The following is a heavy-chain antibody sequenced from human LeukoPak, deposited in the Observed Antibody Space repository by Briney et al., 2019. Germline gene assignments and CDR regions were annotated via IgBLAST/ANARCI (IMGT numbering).Heavy chain of an antibody. CDR2: IFGSGGSA. J-gene: IGHJ4*02. CDR3: GKTTTGYSSGRYPGWPVDY. V-gene: IGHV3-23*01. D-gene: IGHD6-19*01. CDR1: GFTFNSYA. Sequence: GGSLRLSCAASGFTFNSYAMYWVRQAPGKGLEWVSGIFGSGGSAHYADSVKGRFTISRDNSKNTVYLQMDSLRVEDTAVYYCGKTTTGYSSGRYPGWPVDYWGQGTLVAVSS.